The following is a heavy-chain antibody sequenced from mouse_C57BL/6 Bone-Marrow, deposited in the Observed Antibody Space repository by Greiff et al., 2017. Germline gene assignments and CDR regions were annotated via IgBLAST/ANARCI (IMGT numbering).Heavy chain of an antibody. CDR1: GFSFTSYA. CDR2: IWTGGGT. CDR3: ARIYYGSSYEVGY. V-gene: IGHV2-9-1*01. D-gene: IGHD1-1*01. Sequence: VKLQESGPGLVAPSQSLSITCTVSGFSFTSYAISWVRQPPGKGLEWLGVIWTGGGTNYNSALKSRLSISKDNSKSQVFLKMNSLQTDDTARYYCARIYYGSSYEVGYWGQGTTLTVSS. J-gene: IGHJ2*01.